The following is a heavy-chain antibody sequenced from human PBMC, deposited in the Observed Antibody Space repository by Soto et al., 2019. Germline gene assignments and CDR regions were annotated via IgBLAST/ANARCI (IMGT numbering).Heavy chain of an antibody. CDR1: GDSINRYY. Sequence: PSEALSVTCSVSGDSINRYYWNWIRQPPGKGLEWIGYIYYTGNTNYNPSLKSRVIISLDMSKNQFSLSLSSVTAADTAVYYCARSGNNWFDPWGQGTLVTVSS. CDR3: ARSGNNWFDP. J-gene: IGHJ5*02. CDR2: IYYTGNT. V-gene: IGHV4-59*01.